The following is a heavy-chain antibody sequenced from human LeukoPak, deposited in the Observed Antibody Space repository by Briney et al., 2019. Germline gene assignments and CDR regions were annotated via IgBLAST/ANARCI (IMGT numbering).Heavy chain of an antibody. Sequence: GGSLRLSCAASGFTFSSYGMHWVRQAPGKGLEWVAVISYDGSNKYYADSVKGRFTISRDNSKNTLCLQMNSLRAEDTAVYYCAKDPNVLRYFDWSSGGFDYWGQGTLVTVSS. V-gene: IGHV3-30*18. J-gene: IGHJ4*02. CDR1: GFTFSSYG. D-gene: IGHD3-9*01. CDR2: ISYDGSNK. CDR3: AKDPNVLRYFDWSSGGFDY.